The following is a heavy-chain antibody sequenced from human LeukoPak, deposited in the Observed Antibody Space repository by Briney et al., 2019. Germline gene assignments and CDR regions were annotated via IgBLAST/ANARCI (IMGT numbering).Heavy chain of an antibody. CDR3: AKVGVGYCSSNSCYDLDD. V-gene: IGHV3-23*01. Sequence: GGSLRLSCAASGFTFGNYAMSWVRQAPGEGLEWVSAISGNGDNTYYADSVKGRFTISRDNSKNTLHLQMNSLRAEDTAVYYCAKVGVGYCSSNSCYDLDDWGQGTLVTVSS. CDR2: ISGNGDNT. J-gene: IGHJ4*02. CDR1: GFTFGNYA. D-gene: IGHD2-2*01.